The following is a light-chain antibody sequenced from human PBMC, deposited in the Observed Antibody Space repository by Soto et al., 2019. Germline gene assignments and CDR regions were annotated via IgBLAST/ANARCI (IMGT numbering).Light chain of an antibody. J-gene: IGKJ3*01. CDR1: QGINNL. CDR3: LQHDTYPFT. CDR2: AAS. Sequence: DIQMTQSPSSLSASVGDRVTITCRASQGINNLLGWYQQGPGKAPKRLIYAASNLEGGVPSRFSGSGSGTEFNLTISTLQPEDCATYYCLQHDTYPFTFGPGIKVDLK. V-gene: IGKV1-17*01.